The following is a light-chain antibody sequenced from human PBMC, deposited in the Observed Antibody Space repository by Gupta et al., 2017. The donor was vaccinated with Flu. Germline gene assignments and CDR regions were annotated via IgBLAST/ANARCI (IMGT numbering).Light chain of an antibody. J-gene: IGLJ3*02. CDR2: EVS. Sequence: QSALTQPASVSGSPGQSITISCPGTSSDAGGYNYDSWYQQHPGKAPKLMIYEVSNRPSGVSNRFSGSKSGNTASLTISGLQAEDEADYYCSSYTSSSTWVFGGGTKLAVL. CDR1: SSDAGGYNY. V-gene: IGLV2-14*01. CDR3: SSYTSSSTWV.